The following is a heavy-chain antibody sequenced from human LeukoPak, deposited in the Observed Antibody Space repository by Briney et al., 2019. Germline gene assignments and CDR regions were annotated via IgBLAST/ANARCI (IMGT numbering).Heavy chain of an antibody. CDR2: IKSKIDGGTI. CDR1: GFTFSNAW. D-gene: IGHD1-1*01. J-gene: IGHJ4*02. CDR3: AKRAGSHDY. V-gene: IGHV3-15*01. Sequence: GGSLRLSCAASGFTFSNAWMTWVRQAPGKGLEWVGRIKSKIDGGTIDYAAPVKGRFTISRDNSKNTLYLQMNSLRAEDTAVYYCAKRAGSHDYWGQGTLVTVSS.